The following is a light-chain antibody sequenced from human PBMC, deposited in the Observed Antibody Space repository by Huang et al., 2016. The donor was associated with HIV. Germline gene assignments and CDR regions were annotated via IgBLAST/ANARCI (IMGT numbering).Light chain of an antibody. J-gene: IGKJ1*01. Sequence: EIVMTQSPAALSVSPGKRATLSCRASQRVSSNLAWYQQKPGQAPRLRIYGASTRATGIPDRFSGSGSGTEFTLTISSLQSEDFAVYYCQQYNNWPGTFGQGTKVEIK. CDR3: QQYNNWPGT. CDR1: QRVSSN. CDR2: GAS. V-gene: IGKV3-15*01.